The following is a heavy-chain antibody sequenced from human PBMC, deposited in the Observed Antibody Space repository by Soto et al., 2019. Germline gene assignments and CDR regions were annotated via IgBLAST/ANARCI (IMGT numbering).Heavy chain of an antibody. CDR1: GYTFTGYY. Sequence: ASVKVSCKASGYTFTGYYMHWVRQAPGQGLEWMGWINPNSGGTNYAQKFQGRVTMTRDTSISTAYMELSRLRFDDTAVYYCARGIPAWAAAGHTWLDPWAREPWSP. V-gene: IGHV1-2*02. CDR3: ARGIPAWAAAGHTWLDP. J-gene: IGHJ5*02. D-gene: IGHD6-13*01. CDR2: INPNSGGT.